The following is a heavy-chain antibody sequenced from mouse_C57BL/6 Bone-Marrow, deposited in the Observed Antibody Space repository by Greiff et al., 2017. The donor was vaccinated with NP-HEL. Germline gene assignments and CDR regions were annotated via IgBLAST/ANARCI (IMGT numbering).Heavy chain of an antibody. Sequence: QVTLKESGPGILQPSQTLSLTCSFSGFSLSTFGMGVGWIRQPSGKGLEWPAHIWWDDDKYYHPALKSRLTISKDTSKNQVFLKIANVDTADTATYYCARKNYGSTWFAYWGQGTLVTVSA. V-gene: IGHV8-8*01. J-gene: IGHJ3*01. CDR2: IWWDDDK. CDR3: ARKNYGSTWFAY. D-gene: IGHD1-1*01. CDR1: GFSLSTFGMG.